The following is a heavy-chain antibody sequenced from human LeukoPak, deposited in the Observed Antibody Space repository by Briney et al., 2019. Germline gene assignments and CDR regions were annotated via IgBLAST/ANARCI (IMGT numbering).Heavy chain of an antibody. J-gene: IGHJ5*02. CDR3: ARADRLHGGPYLIGP. CDR1: GYSFTDYY. Sequence: ASVKVSCKTSGYSFTDYYMHWVRQAPGQGLEWMGWINPNSGGTSSAQKFQGRVTMTRDTSISTVYMEVSWLTSDDTAIYYCARADRLHGGPYLIGPWGQGTLVTVS. D-gene: IGHD2-21*01. CDR2: INPNSGGT. V-gene: IGHV1-2*02.